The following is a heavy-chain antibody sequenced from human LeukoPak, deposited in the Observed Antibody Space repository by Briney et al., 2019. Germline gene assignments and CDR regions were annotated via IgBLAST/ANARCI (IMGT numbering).Heavy chain of an antibody. V-gene: IGHV4-39*07. CDR1: GGSISSSSYY. CDR3: ARDGIAAADS. Sequence: PSETLSLTCTVSGGSISSSSYYWGWIRQPPGKGLEWIGSLYYSGSTYYNPSLKSRVTISVDTSKNRFSLKLNSVTAADTAVYYCARDGIAAADSWGQGTLVTVSS. J-gene: IGHJ4*02. CDR2: LYYSGST. D-gene: IGHD6-13*01.